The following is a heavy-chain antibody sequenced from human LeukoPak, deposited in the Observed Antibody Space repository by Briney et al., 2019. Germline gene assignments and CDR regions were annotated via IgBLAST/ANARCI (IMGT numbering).Heavy chain of an antibody. CDR2: INPNSGGT. V-gene: IGHV1-2*02. Sequence: GASVKVSCKASGYTFTGYYMHWVRQARGQGLEWMAWINPNSGGTYFAQKFEARVTLTRDTSTDTAYMEMRGLTSDDTAVYYCAKSQYSFASGATRPLFDYWGQGTQVTVSS. D-gene: IGHD1-26*01. CDR3: AKSQYSFASGATRPLFDY. CDR1: GYTFTGYY. J-gene: IGHJ4*02.